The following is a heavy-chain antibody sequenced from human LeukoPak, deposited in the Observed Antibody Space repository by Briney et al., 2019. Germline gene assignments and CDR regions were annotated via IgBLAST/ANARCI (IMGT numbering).Heavy chain of an antibody. CDR2: ISSSGSTI. V-gene: IGHV3-48*03. CDR3: ARGECHMDV. CDR1: GFTFSSYE. Sequence: PGGSLRLSCAASGFTFSSYEMNWVRQAPGKGLEWVSYISSSGSTIYYADSVKGRFTISRDDAKNSLYLQMNSLRAEDTAVYYCARGECHMDVWQRDHGHHLL. J-gene: IGHJ6*03. D-gene: IGHD2-2*01.